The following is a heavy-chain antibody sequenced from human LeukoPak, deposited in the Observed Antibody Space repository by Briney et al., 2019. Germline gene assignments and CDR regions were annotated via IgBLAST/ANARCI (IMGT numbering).Heavy chain of an antibody. CDR3: ALLSEIDY. CDR1: GLTLSSYW. CDR2: IISDGSST. V-gene: IGHV3-74*01. J-gene: IGHJ4*02. D-gene: IGHD3-16*02. Sequence: GGSLRLSCAASGLTLSSYWMHWVRQAPGKGLVWVSRIISDGSSTSYADSVKGRFTISRDNAKNTLHLQMNSLRAEDTAVYYCALLSEIDYWGQGTLVTVSS.